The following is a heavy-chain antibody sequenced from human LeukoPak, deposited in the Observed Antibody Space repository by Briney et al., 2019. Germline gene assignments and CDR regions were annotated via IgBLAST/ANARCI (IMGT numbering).Heavy chain of an antibody. CDR2: IKQDGSEK. Sequence: GGSLRLSCAASGFGFSTYWMSWVRQAPGKGLEWVANIKQDGSEKYYVDSVKGRFTISRDNAKNSVYLQMDSLRDADTAVYYCTTLSNSYGMDVWGQGTTATVSS. V-gene: IGHV3-7*01. CDR1: GFGFSTYW. CDR3: TTLSNSYGMDV. J-gene: IGHJ6*01. D-gene: IGHD2/OR15-2a*01.